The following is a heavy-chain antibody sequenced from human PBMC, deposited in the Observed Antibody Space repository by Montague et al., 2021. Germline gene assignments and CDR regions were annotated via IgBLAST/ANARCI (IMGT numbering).Heavy chain of an antibody. V-gene: IGHV4-59*04. CDR1: GASISDYY. CDR3: APLRGLAAP. D-gene: IGHD6-13*01. J-gene: IGHJ5*02. CDR2: IYYSGST. Sequence: SETLSLTCSVSGASISDYYWSWMRQPPGKGLEGSGGIYYSGSTYYNTSLRNRVIMSVVTSRNKFSLNLTSVTAADTALYYCAPLRGLAAPWGQGTLVTVSP.